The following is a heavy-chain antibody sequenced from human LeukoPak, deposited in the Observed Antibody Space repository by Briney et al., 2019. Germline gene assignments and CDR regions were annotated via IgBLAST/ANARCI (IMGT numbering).Heavy chain of an antibody. D-gene: IGHD1-26*01. CDR2: ISSSSSTI. Sequence: QPGGSLRLSCAASGFTFSSYWMHWVRQAPGKGLEWASYISSSSSTIYYADSVKGRFTISRDNAKNSLYLQMNSLRAEDTAVYYCARDGGGSYGFDYWGQGTLVTVSS. CDR3: ARDGGGSYGFDY. CDR1: GFTFSSYW. J-gene: IGHJ4*02. V-gene: IGHV3-48*01.